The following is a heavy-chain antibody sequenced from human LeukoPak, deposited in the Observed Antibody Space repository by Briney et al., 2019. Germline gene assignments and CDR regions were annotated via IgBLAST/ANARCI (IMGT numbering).Heavy chain of an antibody. CDR3: TRDPVRPPATVVTPGD. J-gene: IGHJ4*02. CDR2: IRSKAYGGTT. D-gene: IGHD4-23*01. Sequence: GGSLRLSCTASGFTFGDYAMSWVRQAPGKGLEWVGVIRSKAYGGTTEYAASVKGRFTISRDDSKSIAYLQMNSLKTEDTAVYYCTRDPVRPPATVVTPGDWGQGTLVTVSS. CDR1: GFTFGDYA. V-gene: IGHV3-49*04.